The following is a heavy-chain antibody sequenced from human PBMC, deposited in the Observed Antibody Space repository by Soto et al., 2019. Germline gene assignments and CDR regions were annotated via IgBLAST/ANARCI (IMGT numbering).Heavy chain of an antibody. J-gene: IGHJ4*02. CDR1: GYTFTGYY. CDR2: INPNSGGT. Sequence: QVQLVQSGAEVKKPGASVKVSCNASGYTFTGYYMHWVRQAPGQGLEWMGWINPNSGGTNYAQKFQGWVTMTRDTSMSTAYMELSRLRSDDTTVYYCARDPTLKAYGSVSYPLYYFEYWGQGTLVTVSA. CDR3: ARDPTLKAYGSVSYPLYYFEY. V-gene: IGHV1-2*04. D-gene: IGHD3-10*01.